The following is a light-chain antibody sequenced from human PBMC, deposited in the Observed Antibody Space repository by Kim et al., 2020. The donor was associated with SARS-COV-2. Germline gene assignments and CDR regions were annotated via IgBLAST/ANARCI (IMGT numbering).Light chain of an antibody. CDR2: DVS. Sequence: GQSITISFTGTCSGVVGFNYVSWYQKHPGKAPKLMIYDVSNRPSGVSNRFSGSKSGNTASLTISGLQAEDEADYYCSSYTSSSTWVFGGGTQLTVL. J-gene: IGLJ3*02. V-gene: IGLV2-14*03. CDR3: SSYTSSSTWV. CDR1: CSGVVGFNY.